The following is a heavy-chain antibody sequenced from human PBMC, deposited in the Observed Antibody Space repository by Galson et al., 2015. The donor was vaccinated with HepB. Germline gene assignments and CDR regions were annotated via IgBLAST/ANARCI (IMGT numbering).Heavy chain of an antibody. CDR3: AKDRSGFYASGSSDY. Sequence: SLRLSCAASGFTFSSYGMHWVRQAPGKGLQWVAFIRSDESQKFYGDSVKGRFTISRDNFKNTLYLQLKSLTAEDTAVYYCAKDRSGFYASGSSDYWGQGTMVTFSS. J-gene: IGHJ4*02. CDR2: IRSDESQK. D-gene: IGHD3-10*01. V-gene: IGHV3-30*02. CDR1: GFTFSSYG.